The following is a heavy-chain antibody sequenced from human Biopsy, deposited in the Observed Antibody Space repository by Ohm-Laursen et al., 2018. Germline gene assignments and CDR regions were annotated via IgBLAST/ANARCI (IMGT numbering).Heavy chain of an antibody. V-gene: IGHV4-59*01. CDR3: GRDSGILNYGNFKYYHYYGMDV. Sequence: GTLSLTCTVSGGSFSGYYWSWIRQPPGKGLEWIGHIYYSVMTNYNPSLQSRVSISVDTSRNQVSLTLSSVTAADTAVYYCGRDSGILNYGNFKYYHYYGMDVWGQGTKVTVSS. J-gene: IGHJ6*02. CDR1: GGSFSGYY. CDR2: IYYSVMT. D-gene: IGHD4-11*01.